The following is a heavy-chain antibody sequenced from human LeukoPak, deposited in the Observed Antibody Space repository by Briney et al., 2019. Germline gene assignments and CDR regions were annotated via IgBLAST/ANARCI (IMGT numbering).Heavy chain of an antibody. Sequence: PGGSLRLSCAASGFTFSSYWMSWVRQAPGKGLEWVANIKQDGSEKYYVDSVKGRFTISRDNAKNSLYLQMNSLRAEDTAVYYCERQNYDFWSGYIVYWGQGTLGTVSS. CDR2: IKQDGSEK. V-gene: IGHV3-7*01. J-gene: IGHJ4*02. D-gene: IGHD3-3*01. CDR1: GFTFSSYW. CDR3: ERQNYDFWSGYIVY.